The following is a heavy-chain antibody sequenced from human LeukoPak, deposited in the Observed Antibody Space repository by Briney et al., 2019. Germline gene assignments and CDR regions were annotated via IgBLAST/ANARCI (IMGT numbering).Heavy chain of an antibody. CDR2: IYYSGST. CDR3: ARGGDRSFDY. CDR1: GGSISSSSYY. Sequence: SETLSLTCTVSGGSISSSSYYWGWIRQPPGKGLEWIGSIYYSGSTNYNPPLKSRVTISVDKAKNQFSLNLNSVTAADTAVYYCARGGDRSFDYWGQGTLVTVSS. V-gene: IGHV4-39*07. D-gene: IGHD3-10*01. J-gene: IGHJ4*02.